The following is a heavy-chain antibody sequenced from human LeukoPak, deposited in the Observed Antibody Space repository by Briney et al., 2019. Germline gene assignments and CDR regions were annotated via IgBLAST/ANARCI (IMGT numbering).Heavy chain of an antibody. D-gene: IGHD5-12*01. CDR1: GFTFSSYS. CDR3: ARSGYDRVFDY. CDR2: IGSSSSTI. Sequence: GGSLRLSCAASGFTFSSYSMNWVRQAPGKGLEWVSYIGSSSSTIYYADSVKGRFTISRDNAKNSLYLQMNSLRAEDTAVYYCARSGYDRVFDYWGQGTLVTVSS. V-gene: IGHV3-48*01. J-gene: IGHJ4*02.